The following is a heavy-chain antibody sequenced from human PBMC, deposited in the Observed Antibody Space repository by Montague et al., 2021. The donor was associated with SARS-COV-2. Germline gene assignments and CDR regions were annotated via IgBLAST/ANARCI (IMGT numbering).Heavy chain of an antibody. D-gene: IGHD3-22*01. J-gene: IGHJ3*02. Sequence: SETLSLTCTVSGGSISSSSYYWGWIRQPPGKGLEWIGSIYYSGSTYCNPSLKSRVTISVDTSKNQFSLKLSSVTAADAAVYYCARFPTSYYYDSKAAPATPDAFDIWGQGTMVTVFS. CDR1: GGSISSSSYY. CDR3: ARFPTSYYYDSKAAPATPDAFDI. V-gene: IGHV4-39*01. CDR2: IYYSGST.